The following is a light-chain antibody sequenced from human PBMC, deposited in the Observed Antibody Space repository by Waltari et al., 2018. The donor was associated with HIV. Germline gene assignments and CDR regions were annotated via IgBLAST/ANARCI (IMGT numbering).Light chain of an antibody. J-gene: IGLJ3*02. CDR2: AVS. CDR1: RSDIGESNY. CDR3: SSYTTIYTWV. Sequence: QSALPQPASVSESPGQSITISCTGTRSDIGESNYVSWFQHHPTKAPKLIIFAVSSRPSGVSNRVSGPKAGNTASLTISGLQAEDEADYYCSSYTTIYTWVFGGGTKLTVL. V-gene: IGLV2-14*01.